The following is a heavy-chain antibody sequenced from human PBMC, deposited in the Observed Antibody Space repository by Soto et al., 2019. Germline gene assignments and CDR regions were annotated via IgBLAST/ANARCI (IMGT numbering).Heavy chain of an antibody. CDR1: GLMFSSYG. J-gene: IGHJ5*02. CDR2: ISGSGGST. D-gene: IGHD3-22*01. Sequence: GGSLSLSWAAAGLMFSSYGMILVRPAPGKGLEWVSGISGSGGSTYYADSVKGRFTISRDNSKNTLYLQMNSLRAEDTAVYYCAKAASPYFDSSGYYGSWGQGALVTVSS. CDR3: AKAASPYFDSSGYYGS. V-gene: IGHV3-23*01.